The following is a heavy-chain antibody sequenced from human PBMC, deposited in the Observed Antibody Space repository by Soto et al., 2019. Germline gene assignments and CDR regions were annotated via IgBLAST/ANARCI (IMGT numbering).Heavy chain of an antibody. J-gene: IGHJ4*02. V-gene: IGHV3-30*18. CDR2: MSFDGTYK. D-gene: IGHD4-17*01. CDR3: AKHLSDGEYNTVYDF. Sequence: QVQLAESGGGVVQPGRSLRLSCIGSGFRFSDYGMHWVRQAPGKGLEWVAMMSFDGTYKYSADSVKGRFIISRDNPKNTPFLQMNNLSAQDTAVYYSAKHLSDGEYNTVYDFWGQGTLVTVSS. CDR1: GFRFSDYG.